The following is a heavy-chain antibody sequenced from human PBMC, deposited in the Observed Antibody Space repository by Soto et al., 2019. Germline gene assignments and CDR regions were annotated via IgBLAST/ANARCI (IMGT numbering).Heavy chain of an antibody. CDR3: ARMTPVDNSHYYMDV. Sequence: QAQLLQSGGELKKSGASVKVSCKASGYTFNTYGISWVRQAPGQGLEWMAWISIHNGNTNFAQKFQGRVTLTTDTSTSTANMELRSLRSDDTAVYYCARMTPVDNSHYYMDVWGKGTTVTVSS. CDR1: GYTFNTYG. CDR2: ISIHNGNT. D-gene: IGHD1-1*01. V-gene: IGHV1-18*04. J-gene: IGHJ6*03.